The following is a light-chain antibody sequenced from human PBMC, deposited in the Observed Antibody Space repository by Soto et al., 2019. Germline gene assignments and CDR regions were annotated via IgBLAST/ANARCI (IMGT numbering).Light chain of an antibody. J-gene: IGKJ2*01. V-gene: IGKV3-20*01. Sequence: EIVLTQSPGTLSLSPGERATLSCRASQSVSSSYLAWYPQKPGQAPRLLIYGVSTRSTGLPDRFSGSGSGTDFALTISRLEPEDFAVYYCQQYGSSPLYTFGQGTKLEIK. CDR3: QQYGSSPLYT. CDR1: QSVSSSY. CDR2: GVS.